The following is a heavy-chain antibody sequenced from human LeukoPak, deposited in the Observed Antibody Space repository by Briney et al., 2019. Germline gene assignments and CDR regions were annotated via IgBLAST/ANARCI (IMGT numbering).Heavy chain of an antibody. CDR2: IIPIFGIA. V-gene: IGHV1-69*04. Sequence: ASVKVSCKASGGTFSSYAISWVRQAPGQGLEWMGRIIPIFGIANYAQKFQGRVTITADKSTSTAYIELSSLRSEDTAVYYCAREGEDVEMANWGQGTLVTVSS. D-gene: IGHD5-24*01. CDR3: AREGEDVEMAN. J-gene: IGHJ4*02. CDR1: GGTFSSYA.